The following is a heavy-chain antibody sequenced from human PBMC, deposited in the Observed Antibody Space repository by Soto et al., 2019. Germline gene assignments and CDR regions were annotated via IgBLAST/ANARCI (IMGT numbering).Heavy chain of an antibody. CDR1: GGTLSAHT. CDR2: VIPMLGKA. J-gene: IGHJ4*02. D-gene: IGHD5-18*01. Sequence: QVQLVQSGAEVKKPGSSVKVSCKASGGTLSAHTINWVRQAPGQGVEWMGRVIPMLGKANYAQKLQGRVTITADKSTSTSYMELRSLRSDDTAVYYCARMREYTYGLIDYWGQGTLVTVSS. CDR3: ARMREYTYGLIDY. V-gene: IGHV1-69*02.